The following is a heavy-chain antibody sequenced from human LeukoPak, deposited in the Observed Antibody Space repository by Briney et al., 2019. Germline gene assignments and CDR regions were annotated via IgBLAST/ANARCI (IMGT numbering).Heavy chain of an antibody. CDR3: ARGILYYFDY. Sequence: SETLSLTCTVSGGSISSYYWSWIRQPPGKGLEWIGEINHSGSTNYNPSLKSRVTISVDTSKNQFSLKLSSVTAADTAAYYCARGILYYFDYWGQGTLVTVSS. CDR2: INHSGST. J-gene: IGHJ4*02. CDR1: GGSISSYY. V-gene: IGHV4-34*01.